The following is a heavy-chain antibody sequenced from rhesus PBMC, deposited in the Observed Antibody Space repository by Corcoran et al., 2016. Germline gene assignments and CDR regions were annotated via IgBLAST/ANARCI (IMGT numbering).Heavy chain of an antibody. CDR2: IYWDDDK. V-gene: IGHV2-174*01. J-gene: IGHJ4*01. D-gene: IGHD2-27*01. CDR1: GFSLTTSGMG. Sequence: QVTLKESGPALVKPTQTLTLTCTFSGFSLTTSGMGVGWTRQPPGKALEGLALIYWDDDKRYSTSLKSRLTISKDTSKNQVVLTMTNMDPVDTATYYCARGGCSGIYCFYYFDYWGQGVLVTVSS. CDR3: ARGGCSGIYCFYYFDY.